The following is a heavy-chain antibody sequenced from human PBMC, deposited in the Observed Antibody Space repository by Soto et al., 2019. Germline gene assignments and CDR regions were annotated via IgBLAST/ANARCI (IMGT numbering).Heavy chain of an antibody. CDR1: DFTFGHVW. J-gene: IGHJ5*02. CDR2: VKSKTDGGAR. CDR3: TTDFRGWERGSGSYTP. D-gene: IGHD3-10*01. V-gene: IGHV3-15*07. Sequence: EVQLLEPGGGLVKPWGSLRLACVASDFTFGHVWMNWVRQATGKGMECGGRVKSKTDGGARDYAAPVKAIFTISRDDLQNTLYREMDSLTPEDTAVYYCTTDFRGWERGSGSYTPWGQGTLVTVSS.